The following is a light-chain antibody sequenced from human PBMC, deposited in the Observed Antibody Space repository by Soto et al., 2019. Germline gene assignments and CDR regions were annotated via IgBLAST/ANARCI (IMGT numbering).Light chain of an antibody. J-gene: IGKJ5*01. CDR2: GAS. V-gene: IGKV3-15*01. CDR3: QQHNKWPPIT. CDR1: QTISSS. Sequence: IVLTQSPGTLSVSPGARATLYCRASQTISSSLAWYQQKPGQAPRLLIFGASTRATGIPARFSGSGSGTEFTLTISSLQSEDFAVYYCQQHNKWPPITFGQGTRLEIK.